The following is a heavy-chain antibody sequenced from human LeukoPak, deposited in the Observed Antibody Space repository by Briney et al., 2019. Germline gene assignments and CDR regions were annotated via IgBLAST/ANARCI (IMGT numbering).Heavy chain of an antibody. Sequence: PSETLSLTCTVSGGSISSSSYYWGWICQPPGKGLEWIGSIYYSGSTYYNPSLKSRVTISVDTSKNQFSLKLSSVTAADTAVYYCVGLGYYDYVWGSYRPRRFMDVWGKGTTVTVSS. J-gene: IGHJ6*03. CDR1: GGSISSSSYY. CDR3: VGLGYYDYVWGSYRPRRFMDV. D-gene: IGHD3-16*02. V-gene: IGHV4-39*01. CDR2: IYYSGST.